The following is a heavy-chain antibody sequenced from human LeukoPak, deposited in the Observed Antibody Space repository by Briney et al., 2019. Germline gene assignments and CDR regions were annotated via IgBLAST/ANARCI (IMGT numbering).Heavy chain of an antibody. Sequence: SETLSLTCSVSVVSMNGYYWSWLRQSAGNRLEWIGHVDSSGNTNYNPSLESRVTMSVDTSKKQFSLKLTSVTAADTAVYYCASRGTADDYGDYGYYYYYMDVWGKGTTVTISS. J-gene: IGHJ6*03. CDR3: ASRGTADDYGDYGYYYYYMDV. CDR2: VDSSGNT. V-gene: IGHV4-4*07. CDR1: VVSMNGYY. D-gene: IGHD4-17*01.